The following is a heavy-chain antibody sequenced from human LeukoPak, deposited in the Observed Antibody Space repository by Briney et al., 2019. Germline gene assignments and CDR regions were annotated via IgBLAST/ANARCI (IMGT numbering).Heavy chain of an antibody. V-gene: IGHV3-21*01. D-gene: IGHD3-22*01. CDR3: ARDSDSSGHYYMDYFDY. CDR2: ISSSSRDI. J-gene: IGHJ4*02. CDR1: GFTFTGYA. Sequence: PGGSLRLSCAASGFTFTGYAMNWVRQAPGKGLEWVSSISSSSRDINYADSVKGRFTISRDNAWNSLYLQMNSLRAEDTAVYYCARDSDSSGHYYMDYFDYWGQGALVTVSS.